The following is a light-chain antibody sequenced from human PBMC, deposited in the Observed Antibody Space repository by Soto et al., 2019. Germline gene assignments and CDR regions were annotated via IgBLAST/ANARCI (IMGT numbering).Light chain of an antibody. J-gene: IGLJ3*02. Sequence: QSALTQPASVSGSPGQSITISCTGTSSDVGGYNHVSWYQQYPGKAPKLMIYEVSDRPSGVSNRFSGSKSDNTASLTISGLLAEDEAYYYCSSYTGSNTWVFGGGTELTVL. CDR2: EVS. V-gene: IGLV2-14*01. CDR1: SSDVGGYNH. CDR3: SSYTGSNTWV.